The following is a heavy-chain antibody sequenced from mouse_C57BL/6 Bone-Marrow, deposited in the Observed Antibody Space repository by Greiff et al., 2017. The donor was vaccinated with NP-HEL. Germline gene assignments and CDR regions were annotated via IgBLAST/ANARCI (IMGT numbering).Heavy chain of an antibody. CDR3: ARQNYGSSYLDY. CDR1: GFTFSDYG. Sequence: EVQGVESGGGLVQPGGSLKLSCAASGFTFSDYGMAWVRQAPRKGPEWVAFISNLAYSIYYADTVTGRFTISRENAKNTLYLEMSSLRSEDTAMYYCARQNYGSSYLDYWGQGTTLTVSS. V-gene: IGHV5-15*01. CDR2: ISNLAYSI. J-gene: IGHJ2*01. D-gene: IGHD1-1*01.